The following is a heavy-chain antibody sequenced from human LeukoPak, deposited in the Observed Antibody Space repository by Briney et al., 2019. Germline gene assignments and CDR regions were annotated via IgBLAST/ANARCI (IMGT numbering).Heavy chain of an antibody. J-gene: IGHJ4*02. CDR3: ARVREDSRGLYHFDS. V-gene: IGHV3-48*02. CDR2: LRSSGTTI. CDR1: GFTLSSSS. Sequence: PGGSLRISCAASGFTLSSSSMGWVRQAPGRGLEWVSFLRSSGTTIYYADSVKGRFTVSRDNAKNSLYLQMNSLRDEDTAVYYCARVREDSRGLYHFDSWGQGTLVSVSS. D-gene: IGHD6-19*01.